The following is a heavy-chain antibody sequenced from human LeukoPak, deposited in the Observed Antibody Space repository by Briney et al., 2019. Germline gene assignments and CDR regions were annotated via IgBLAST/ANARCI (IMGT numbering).Heavy chain of an antibody. V-gene: IGHV4-31*03. CDR1: GGSISSSSYY. J-gene: IGHJ3*02. CDR2: IYYSGST. Sequence: SETLSLTCTVSGGSISSSSYYWSWIRQHPGKGLEWIGYIYYSGSTYYNPSLKSRVTVSVDTSKNQFSLKLSSVTAADTAVYYCARVFYDSSGYYRGRDFDIWGQGTMVTVSS. CDR3: ARVFYDSSGYYRGRDFDI. D-gene: IGHD3-22*01.